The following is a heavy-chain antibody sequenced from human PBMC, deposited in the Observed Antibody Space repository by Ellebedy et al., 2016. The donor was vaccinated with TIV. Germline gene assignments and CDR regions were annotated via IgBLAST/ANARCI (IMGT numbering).Heavy chain of an antibody. CDR3: ARVSSSWYGYYYYMDV. CDR2: MNPNSGNT. J-gene: IGHJ6*03. CDR1: GYTFTSYD. V-gene: IGHV1-8*01. D-gene: IGHD6-13*01. Sequence: ASVKVSXXASGYTFTSYDINWVRQATGQGLGWMGWMNPNSGNTGYAQKFQGRVTMTRNTSISTAYMELSSLRSEDTAVYYCARVSSSWYGYYYYMDVWGKGTTVTVSS.